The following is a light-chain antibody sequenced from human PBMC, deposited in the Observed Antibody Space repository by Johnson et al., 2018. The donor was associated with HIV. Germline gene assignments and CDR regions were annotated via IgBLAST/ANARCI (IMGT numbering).Light chain of an antibody. CDR3: GTWDSSLSAYV. CDR1: SSNIGNNY. CDR2: DNN. Sequence: QSLLTQPHSVSAAPGQKVTISCSGSSSNIGNNYVSWYQQLPGTAPKLLIYDNNKRPSGIPDRFSGSKSGTSATLGITGLQTGDEADYYCGTWDSSLSAYVFGTGTKVTVL. J-gene: IGLJ1*01. V-gene: IGLV1-51*01.